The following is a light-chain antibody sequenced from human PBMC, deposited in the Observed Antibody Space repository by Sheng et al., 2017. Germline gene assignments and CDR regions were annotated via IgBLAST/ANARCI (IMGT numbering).Light chain of an antibody. CDR3: ATWDDILNAGV. V-gene: IGLV1-51*02. CDR2: EDN. Sequence: QSVLTQPPSVSAAPGQKVTISCSGSTSNIAKNFVSWYQQLPGTVPKLLIYEDNKRPSGIPDRFSGSKSGTTATLGIIGLQTGDEVDYYCATWDDILNAGVFGGGTKLTVL. J-gene: IGLJ3*02. CDR1: TSNIAKNF.